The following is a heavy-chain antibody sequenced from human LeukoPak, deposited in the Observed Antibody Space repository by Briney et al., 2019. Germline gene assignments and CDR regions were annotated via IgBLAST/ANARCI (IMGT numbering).Heavy chain of an antibody. D-gene: IGHD2-21*01. J-gene: IGHJ4*02. CDR1: GYTFTSYA. CDR2: INTGNGNT. V-gene: IGHV1-3*04. CDR3: ARSAYCGDCFYY. Sequence: GASVKVSSKASGYTFTSYAMHWVRQAPGQRLEWMGWINTGNGNTKYSQNFQGRVTITRDTSARAAYMELSSLRSEDTAVYFCARSAYCGDCFYYWGQGTLVTVSS.